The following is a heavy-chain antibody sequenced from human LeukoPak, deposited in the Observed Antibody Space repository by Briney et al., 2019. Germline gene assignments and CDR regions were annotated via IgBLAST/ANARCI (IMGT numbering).Heavy chain of an antibody. J-gene: IGHJ2*01. CDR1: GDSINSYY. V-gene: IGHV4-59*01. Sequence: SETLSLTCTVSGDSINSYYWSWIRQPPEKGLEWIGYIYYSGTTSYNPSLKGRVTISVDTSKTQFSLKMNSVTAADTAAYYCARLQRITMAGPDYWYFDLWGRGTLVTVSS. CDR2: IYYSGTT. CDR3: ARLQRITMAGPDYWYFDL. D-gene: IGHD3-10*01.